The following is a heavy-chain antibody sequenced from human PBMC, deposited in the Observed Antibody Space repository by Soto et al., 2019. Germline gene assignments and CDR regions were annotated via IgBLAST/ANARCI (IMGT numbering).Heavy chain of an antibody. V-gene: IGHV4-59*01. CDR3: ARAYYGDYPYFDY. CDR2: IYYSGST. D-gene: IGHD4-17*01. J-gene: IGHJ4*02. Sequence: SETLSLTCAVSGGSFSSYYWSWIRQPPGEGLEWIGSIYYSGSTNYNPSLKSRVTISIDTSKSLFSLKLSSLASADTAVYFCARAYYGDYPYFDYWGQGALVTVSS. CDR1: GGSFSSYY.